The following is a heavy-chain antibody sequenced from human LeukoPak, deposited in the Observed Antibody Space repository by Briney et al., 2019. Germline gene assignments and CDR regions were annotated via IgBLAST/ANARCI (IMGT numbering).Heavy chain of an antibody. Sequence: ASVKVSCKASGDTFTSYDINWVRHATGQGLEWMGWMNPNSGNTGYAQKFQGRVTMTRDTSISTAYMELSRLRSDDTAVYYCARVLVGVVMDPLDYWGQGTLVTVSS. CDR3: ARVLVGVVMDPLDY. CDR2: MNPNSGNT. CDR1: GDTFTSYD. D-gene: IGHD3-3*01. V-gene: IGHV1-8*01. J-gene: IGHJ4*02.